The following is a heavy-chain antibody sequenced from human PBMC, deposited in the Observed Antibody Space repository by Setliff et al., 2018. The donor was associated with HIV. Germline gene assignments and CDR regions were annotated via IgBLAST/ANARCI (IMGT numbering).Heavy chain of an antibody. CDR2: INDSGST. Sequence: SETLSLTCAVYGGSFSDYHWSWIRQPPGEGLEWIGEINDSGSTNYNPSLKSRVAISVDMSKNQFSLRLNSVTAADTAVYYCARGEGGFLDFDLVLTTFDFWGQGTPVTVSS. CDR3: ARGEGGFLDFDLVLTTFDF. CDR1: GGSFSDYH. J-gene: IGHJ4*02. D-gene: IGHD3-9*01. V-gene: IGHV4-34*01.